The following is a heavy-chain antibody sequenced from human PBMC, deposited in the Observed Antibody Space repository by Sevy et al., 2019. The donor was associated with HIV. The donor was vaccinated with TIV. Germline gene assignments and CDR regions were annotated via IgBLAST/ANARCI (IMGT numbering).Heavy chain of an antibody. V-gene: IGHV1-2*02. CDR3: ARESYDFWTGPVDYDYGMDV. CDR1: GYTFSDSGYY. J-gene: IGHJ6*02. CDR2: INPKSGAT. D-gene: IGHD3-3*01. Sequence: ASVKVSCKASGYTFSDSGYYVHWVRQAPGQGLEWMGWINPKSGATNYAKKFQGRVTMTRDTSVSTANMELSRLTSDETAFYYCARESYDFWTGPVDYDYGMDVWGQGTTVTVSS.